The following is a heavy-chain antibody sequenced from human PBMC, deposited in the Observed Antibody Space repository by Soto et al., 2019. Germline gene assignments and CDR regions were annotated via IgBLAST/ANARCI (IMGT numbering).Heavy chain of an antibody. CDR1: GCTFSSYA. Sequence: PGGSLRLSCAASGCTFSSYAMSWVRQAPGKGLEWVSAIGGSGGSTYYADSVKGRFTISRDNSKNTLYLQMNSLRAEDTAVYYCAKVVVVVAPELNDAFDIWGQGTMVTVSS. J-gene: IGHJ3*02. D-gene: IGHD2-15*01. CDR3: AKVVVVVAPELNDAFDI. CDR2: IGGSGGST. V-gene: IGHV3-23*01.